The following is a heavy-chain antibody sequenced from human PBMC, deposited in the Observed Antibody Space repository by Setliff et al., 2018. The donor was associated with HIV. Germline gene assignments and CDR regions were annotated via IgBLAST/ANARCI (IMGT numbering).Heavy chain of an antibody. CDR3: ARGTKLVWGRWFDP. CDR2: ISHSGSA. D-gene: IGHD6-6*01. V-gene: IGHV4-34*01. J-gene: IGHJ5*02. CDR1: GGSLSDSY. Sequence: PSETLSLTCAVYGGSLSDSYYNWIRQPPGKGLGWIGEISHSGSASYNSSLKSRVTMSVDTSKNQVSLTLTSLTAADTAIYYCARGTKLVWGRWFDPWGQGTLVTVSS.